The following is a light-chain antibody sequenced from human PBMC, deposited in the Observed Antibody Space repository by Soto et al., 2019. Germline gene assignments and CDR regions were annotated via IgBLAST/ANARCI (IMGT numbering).Light chain of an antibody. CDR2: GAS. J-gene: IGKJ1*01. CDR3: QQYNNWHPWT. V-gene: IGKV3-15*01. CDR1: QSVSSN. Sequence: EIVMTQSPATLSVSPGERATLSGRASQSVSSNLAWYQQKPGQATSLIIYGASTRANGIPARFSGSGSGTEFTLTISSLQSEDFAVYYCQQYNNWHPWTFGQGTKVDIK.